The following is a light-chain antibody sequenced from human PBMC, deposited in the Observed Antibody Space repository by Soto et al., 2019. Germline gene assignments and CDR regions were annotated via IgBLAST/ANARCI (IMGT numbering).Light chain of an antibody. CDR1: QSVSSSY. J-gene: IGKJ1*01. V-gene: IGKV3-20*01. CDR3: QQYGRSLWT. Sequence: EILLTQSPGTLSLSPVERATLSCRASQSVSSSYLAWYQHKPGQAPVRLIYGASSRATGSPDRFSGSGSGTVFPITISRVEHDFSVDYYYQQYGRSLWTFGQGTKVDIK. CDR2: GAS.